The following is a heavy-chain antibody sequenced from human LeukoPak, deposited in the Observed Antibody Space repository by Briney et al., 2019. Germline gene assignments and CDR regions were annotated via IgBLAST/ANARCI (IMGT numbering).Heavy chain of an antibody. CDR2: IYYSGST. CDR3: ARGPVDTALPWFDP. V-gene: IGHV4-59*01. J-gene: IGHJ5*02. CDR1: GGSISNYY. Sequence: PSETLSLTCTVSGGSISNYYWSSIRQPPGKGLEWIGYIYYSGSTNYSPSLKSRVAISVDTSKNQFSLKLSSVTAADSAVYYCARGPVDTALPWFDPWGQGTLVTVSS. D-gene: IGHD5-18*01.